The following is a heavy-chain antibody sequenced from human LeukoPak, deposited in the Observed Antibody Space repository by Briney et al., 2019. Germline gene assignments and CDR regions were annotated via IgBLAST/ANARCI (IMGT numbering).Heavy chain of an antibody. V-gene: IGHV6-1*01. J-gene: IGHJ5*02. CDR3: ARSVNNWFDP. Sequence: SRTLSLTSAMSGDSVSINSGGWSWVRLSPTRGLEWLGRTFYRSKWYNDYAVSVKSRITINPDTSKNQFSLQLNSVTPEDTAVYYCARSVNNWFDPWGQGTLVTVSS. CDR2: TFYRSKWYN. D-gene: IGHD2-8*01. CDR1: GDSVSINSGG.